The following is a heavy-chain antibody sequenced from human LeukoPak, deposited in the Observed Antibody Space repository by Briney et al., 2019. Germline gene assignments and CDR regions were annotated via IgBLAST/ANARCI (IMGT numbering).Heavy chain of an antibody. D-gene: IGHD3-16*02. V-gene: IGHV3-21*01. CDR1: GFTFSSYS. CDR3: ARDRNMITFGGVIVTIDY. CDR2: ISSSSSYI. J-gene: IGHJ4*02. Sequence: GGSLRLSCAASGFTFSSYSMNWVRQAPGKGPEWVSSISSSSSYIYYADSVKGRFTISRDNAKNSLYLQMNSLRAEDTAVYYCARDRNMITFGGVIVTIDYWGQGTLVTVSS.